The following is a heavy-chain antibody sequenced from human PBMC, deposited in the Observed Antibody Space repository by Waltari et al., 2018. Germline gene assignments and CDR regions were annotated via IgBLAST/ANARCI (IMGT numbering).Heavy chain of an antibody. V-gene: IGHV3-20*04. Sequence: EVQLVESGGGVVRPGGSLRLSCAASGFTFDDCGMPWVRQAPGKGLEWVSGINWNGGRTGYADSVKGRFTISRDNAKNSLYLQMNSLRAEDTALYYCASKRYGDYGQFDYWGQGTLVTVSS. D-gene: IGHD4-17*01. CDR2: INWNGGRT. CDR3: ASKRYGDYGQFDY. CDR1: GFTFDDCG. J-gene: IGHJ4*02.